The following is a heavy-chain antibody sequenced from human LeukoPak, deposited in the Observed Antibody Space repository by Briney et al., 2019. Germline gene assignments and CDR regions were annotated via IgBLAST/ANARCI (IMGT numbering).Heavy chain of an antibody. D-gene: IGHD4-11*01. Sequence: SETLSLTCTVSGDSINDYHWSWIRQPAGKGLEWIGRIYTSGSTNYNPSLKSRVTMTVDTSESQISLRMRSVTAADTAVYYCARELTVKGTDWFDSWGQGTLVTVSS. V-gene: IGHV4-4*07. CDR2: IYTSGST. CDR1: GDSINDYH. CDR3: ARELTVKGTDWFDS. J-gene: IGHJ5*01.